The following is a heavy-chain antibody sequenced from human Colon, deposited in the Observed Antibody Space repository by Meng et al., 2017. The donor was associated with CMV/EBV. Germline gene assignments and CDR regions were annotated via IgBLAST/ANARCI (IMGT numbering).Heavy chain of an antibody. J-gene: IGHJ4*02. D-gene: IGHD4-17*01. CDR3: AKGAGPSDSGRY. V-gene: IGHV3-53*01. CDR2: IYAGGDT. CDR1: GFNVNVNY. Sequence: GESLKISCAASGFNVNVNYMTWVRQAPGKGLEWVSVIYAGGDTYYADSVKGRFTLSRDNSKNTLYLQMNSLRAEDTAVYYCAKGAGPSDSGRYWGQGTLVTVSS.